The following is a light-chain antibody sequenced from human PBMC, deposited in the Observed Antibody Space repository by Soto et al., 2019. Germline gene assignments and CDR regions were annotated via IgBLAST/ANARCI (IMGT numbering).Light chain of an antibody. CDR2: DVN. CDR3: TSYTEIATLVV. J-gene: IGLJ1*01. Sequence: QSALTQPASVSGSPGQSITLSCTGTTSDVGGYSYVSWYQQHPGKAPKLLFYDVNNRPSGVSDRFSASKSGNTASLTISGLQAEDEADYYCTSYTEIATLVVFGTGTKVTVL. V-gene: IGLV2-14*03. CDR1: TSDVGGYSY.